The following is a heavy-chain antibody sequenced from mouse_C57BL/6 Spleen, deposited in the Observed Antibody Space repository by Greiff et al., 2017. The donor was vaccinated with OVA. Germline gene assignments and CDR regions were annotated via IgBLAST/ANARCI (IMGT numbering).Heavy chain of an antibody. CDR3: ARVDDYDEAWFAY. Sequence: QVQLQQSGAELVMPGASVKLSCKASGYTFTSYWMHWVKQRPGQGLEWIGEIDPSDSYTNYNQKFKGKSTLTVDKSSSTAYMQLSSLTSEDSAVYYCARVDDYDEAWFAYWGQGTLVTVSA. CDR2: IDPSDSYT. D-gene: IGHD2-4*01. CDR1: GYTFTSYW. V-gene: IGHV1-69*01. J-gene: IGHJ3*01.